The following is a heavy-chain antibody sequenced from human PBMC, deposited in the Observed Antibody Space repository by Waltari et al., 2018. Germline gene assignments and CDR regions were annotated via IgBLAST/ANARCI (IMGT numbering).Heavy chain of an antibody. V-gene: IGHV4-38-2*02. CDR2: IYHSGST. CDR1: GGSICSYY. Sequence: QVQLQESGPGLVKPSETLSLTCTVSGGSICSYYWSWIRQPPGKGLEWIGSIYHSGSTYYNPSLKSRVTISVDTSKNQFSLKLSSVTAADTAVYYCAREGSMLEDSFDYWGQGTLVTVSS. J-gene: IGHJ4*02. CDR3: AREGSMLEDSFDY. D-gene: IGHD2-8*01.